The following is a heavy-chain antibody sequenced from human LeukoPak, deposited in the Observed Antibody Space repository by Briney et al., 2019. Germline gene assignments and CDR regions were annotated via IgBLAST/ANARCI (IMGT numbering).Heavy chain of an antibody. V-gene: IGHV3-72*01. CDR1: GFAFSDHY. Sequence: GGSLRLSCAASGFAFSDHYMDWVRQAPGKGLEWVGRIRKKANYYTTDYAASVEGRFTISRDDSKNSLYLQMNSLQTEDTAVYYCARAEDGYNYWGKGTLVTVSS. CDR3: ARAEDGYNY. D-gene: IGHD5-24*01. CDR2: IRKKANYYTT. J-gene: IGHJ4*02.